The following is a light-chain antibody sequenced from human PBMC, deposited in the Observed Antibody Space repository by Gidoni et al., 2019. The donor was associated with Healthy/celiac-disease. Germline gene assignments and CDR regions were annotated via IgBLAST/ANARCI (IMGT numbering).Light chain of an antibody. CDR2: GAS. CDR3: QQDVSSPRT. CDR1: QSVSISY. V-gene: IGKV3-20*01. J-gene: IGKJ1*01. Sequence: EIVLPQSPGTLSLSPGERATLSCRASQSVSISYLAWYQQKPGQAPMLLIYGASSRATGIPDRFSGSGSGTDFTLTISRLEPEDFAVYYCQQDVSSPRTFGQGTKVEIK.